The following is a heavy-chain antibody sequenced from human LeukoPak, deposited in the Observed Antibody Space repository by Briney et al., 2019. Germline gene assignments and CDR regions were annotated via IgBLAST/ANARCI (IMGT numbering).Heavy chain of an antibody. D-gene: IGHD2-2*01. Sequence: GESLQISCKGSGYRFTSYWIGWVRQMPGKGLERMGIIYPGDSDTRYSPSFQGQVTISADKSISTAYLQWSSLKASDTAMYYCARWGIPAAIGGLYGMDVWGKGTTVTVSS. J-gene: IGHJ6*04. V-gene: IGHV5-51*01. CDR1: GYRFTSYW. CDR2: IYPGDSDT. CDR3: ARWGIPAAIGGLYGMDV.